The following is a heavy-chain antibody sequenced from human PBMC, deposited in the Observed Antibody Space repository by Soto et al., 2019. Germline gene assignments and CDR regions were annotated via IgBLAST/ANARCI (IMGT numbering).Heavy chain of an antibody. D-gene: IGHD6-13*01. J-gene: IGHJ4*02. CDR2: MYTSGRT. CDR1: GFTVSSNY. Sequence: EMQLVKSGGGLVQPGGSLRLSCAVSGFTVSSNYMTWVRQPPGKGLEWVSVMYTSGRTYYGDSVKGRVTISRDNSKNTLYLQMNSLRVEDTAVYYCAGTLASARQVDYWGQGTLVTVSS. V-gene: IGHV3-66*01. CDR3: AGTLASARQVDY.